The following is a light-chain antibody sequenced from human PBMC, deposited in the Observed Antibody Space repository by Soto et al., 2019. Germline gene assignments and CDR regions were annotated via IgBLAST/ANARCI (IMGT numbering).Light chain of an antibody. CDR3: QQYGSSQYT. CDR2: GAS. Sequence: EIVLTQSPGTLSLSPGERATLSCRASQSVSSSSLAWYQQKPGQAPRLLIYGASSRATGIPDRFSGSGSGTDFTLPISRREPEDYAVFYCQQYGSSQYTFGQGTKLEI. V-gene: IGKV3-20*01. CDR1: QSVSSSS. J-gene: IGKJ2*01.